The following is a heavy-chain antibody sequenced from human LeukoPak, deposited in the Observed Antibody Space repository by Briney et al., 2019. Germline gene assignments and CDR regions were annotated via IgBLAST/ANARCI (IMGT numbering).Heavy chain of an antibody. V-gene: IGHV1-46*01. D-gene: IGHD1-26*01. CDR2: INPSGGST. Sequence: ASVKVSCKASGYTFTNYYMHWMRQAPGQGLEWMGIINPSGGSTSYAQKFQGRVTMTRDMSTSTVYMELSSLRSEDTAVYYCARASSGVELLPTSVNDYWGQGTLVTVSS. J-gene: IGHJ4*02. CDR3: ARASSGVELLPTSVNDY. CDR1: GYTFTNYY.